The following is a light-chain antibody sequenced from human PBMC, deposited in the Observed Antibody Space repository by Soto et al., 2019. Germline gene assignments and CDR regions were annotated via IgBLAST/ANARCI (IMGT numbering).Light chain of an antibody. V-gene: IGKV3-20*01. Sequence: WTQSRSTLFLSPGERPTLSCGASQTVRSNHLPWYQQKRGQAPRLLFYGASRRATGIPDRVSGSGSGTDFVLTISRLEPEDVEVYYCQQYFKSPWTFGKGTKVDIK. CDR3: QQYFKSPWT. J-gene: IGKJ1*01. CDR2: GAS. CDR1: QTVRSNH.